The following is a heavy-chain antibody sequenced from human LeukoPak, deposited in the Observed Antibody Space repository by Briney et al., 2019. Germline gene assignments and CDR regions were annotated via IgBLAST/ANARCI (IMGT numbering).Heavy chain of an antibody. V-gene: IGHV3-30*12. CDR1: GFIFSSYG. CDR2: ISYDGSNK. J-gene: IGHJ4*02. D-gene: IGHD1-20*01. CDR3: ARDRYNWNDVPFDY. Sequence: GGSLRLSCAASGFIFSSYGMHWVRQAPGKGLEWVAVISYDGSNKYYADSVKGRFTISRDNSKNTLYLQMNSLRAEDTAVYYCARDRYNWNDVPFDYWGQGTLVTVSS.